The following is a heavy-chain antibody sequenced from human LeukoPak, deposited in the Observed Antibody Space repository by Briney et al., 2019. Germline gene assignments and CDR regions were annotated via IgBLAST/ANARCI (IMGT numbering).Heavy chain of an antibody. D-gene: IGHD1-26*01. CDR3: AREKPQVGATPNDAFDI. J-gene: IGHJ3*02. CDR2: ISSSGSTI. V-gene: IGHV3-11*01. Sequence: TGGSLRISCAASGFTFSDYYMSRIRQAPGKGLEWVSYISSSGSTIYYADSVKGRFTISRDNAKNSLYLQMNSLRAEDTAVYYCAREKPQVGATPNDAFDIWGQGTMVTVSS. CDR1: GFTFSDYY.